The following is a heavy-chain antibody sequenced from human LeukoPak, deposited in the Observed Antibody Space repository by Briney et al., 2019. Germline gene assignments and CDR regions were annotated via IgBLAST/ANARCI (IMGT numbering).Heavy chain of an antibody. CDR3: AKGNGYGSGSYYSAFDI. J-gene: IGHJ3*02. D-gene: IGHD3-10*01. V-gene: IGHV3-23*01. Sequence: PGGSLRLSCAASGFTFSSYAMSWVRQAPGKGLEWVSAISGSGGSTYYADSVKGRFTISRDNSKNTLYLQMNSLRAEDTAVYYCAKGNGYGSGSYYSAFDIWGQGTMVTVSS. CDR2: ISGSGGST. CDR1: GFTFSSYA.